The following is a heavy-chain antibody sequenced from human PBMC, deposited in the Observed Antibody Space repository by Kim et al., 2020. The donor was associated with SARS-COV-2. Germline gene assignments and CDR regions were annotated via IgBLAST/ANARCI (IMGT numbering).Heavy chain of an antibody. CDR3: ANHADGLGSDWEFDY. Sequence: PSLKGRVTISGDTSKNQFSLKLSCGSAADTAVYYCANHADGLGSDWEFDYWGQGTLVTVSS. J-gene: IGHJ4*02. V-gene: IGHV4-39*01. D-gene: IGHD2-21*02.